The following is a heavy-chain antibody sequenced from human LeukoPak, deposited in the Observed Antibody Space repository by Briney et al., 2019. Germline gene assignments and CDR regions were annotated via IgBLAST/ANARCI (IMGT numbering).Heavy chain of an antibody. D-gene: IGHD6-13*01. J-gene: IGHJ4*02. V-gene: IGHV1-2*02. Sequence: EASVKVSCKASGYTFTVYFMHWVRQAPGQGLEWMGWINPNSGGTKYAQKFQGRVTMTSDTSISTAYMELSRLRSDDTAVYYCARDRGSSWFVDYWGQGTLDTVSS. CDR1: GYTFTVYF. CDR2: INPNSGGT. CDR3: ARDRGSSWFVDY.